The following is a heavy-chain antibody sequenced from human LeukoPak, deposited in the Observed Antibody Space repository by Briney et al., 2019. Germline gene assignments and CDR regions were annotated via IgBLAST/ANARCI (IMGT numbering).Heavy chain of an antibody. CDR2: ISGSGGST. Sequence: GGSLRLSCAASGFTFSSYAMSWVRQAPGKGLEWVSGISGSGGSTYYADSVKGWLTISRDNSKNTLYLQMNSLRAEDTAVYYCARSFSGWANFDNWGRGTLVTVSS. J-gene: IGHJ4*02. CDR3: ARSFSGWANFDN. V-gene: IGHV3-23*01. D-gene: IGHD6-19*01. CDR1: GFTFSSYA.